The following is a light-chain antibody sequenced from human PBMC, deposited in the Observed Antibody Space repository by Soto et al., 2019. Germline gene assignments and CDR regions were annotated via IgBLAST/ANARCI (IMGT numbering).Light chain of an antibody. CDR1: SSDVGTYNL. CDR3: CSYAGSSVYV. V-gene: IGLV2-23*02. J-gene: IGLJ1*01. CDR2: EVI. Sequence: QSVLTQPASVSGSPGQSITISCTGTSSDVGTYNLVSWYQQHPGKAPKLMIYEVIKRPSGVSNRFSGPKSGNTASLTISGLQAEDEADYYCCSYAGSSVYVFGTGTKVTVL.